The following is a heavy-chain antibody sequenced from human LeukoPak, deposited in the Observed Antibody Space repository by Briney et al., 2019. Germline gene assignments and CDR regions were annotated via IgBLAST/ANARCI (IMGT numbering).Heavy chain of an antibody. CDR2: INSDGSST. V-gene: IGHV3-74*01. J-gene: IGHJ5*01. D-gene: IGHD4-17*01. CDR1: GFDLSDFW. Sequence: GGSLRLSCAASGFDLSDFWVHWVRQAPRRGLAWVARINSDGSSTSYADSVEGRFTISRDNAKNTLYLQMNSLRVEDTAVYYCARPHVGTVSNWFDSWGQGTLVTVSS. CDR3: ARPHVGTVSNWFDS.